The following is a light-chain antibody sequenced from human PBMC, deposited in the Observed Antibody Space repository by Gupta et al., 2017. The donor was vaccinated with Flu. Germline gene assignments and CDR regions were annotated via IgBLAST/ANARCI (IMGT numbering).Light chain of an antibody. J-gene: IGKJ1*01. CDR1: QSISASY. CDR2: GAS. V-gene: IGKV3-20*01. Sequence: EIVLTQSPGTLSLSPGERATLSCRASQSISASYLAWYQQKPGQAPRLLIYGASNRATGIPDRFSGSESGTEFTLTIRRLEPEDFAVYYCQQDGSSQWTFGQGTKVEIK. CDR3: QQDGSSQWT.